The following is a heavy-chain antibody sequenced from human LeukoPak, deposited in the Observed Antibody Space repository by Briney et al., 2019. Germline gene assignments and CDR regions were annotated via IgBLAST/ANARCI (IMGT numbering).Heavy chain of an antibody. D-gene: IGHD6-13*01. CDR2: ISTSSSYI. CDR1: GFTFSRYS. V-gene: IGHV3-21*01. J-gene: IGHJ4*02. Sequence: PGGSLRLSCAASGFTFSRYSMNWVRQAPGKGLEWVSFISTSSSYIYYADSVKGRFTISRDNAKNSLYLQMNSLRAEDTALYYCARASSSWYYFDYWGQGTLVTVSS. CDR3: ARASSSWYYFDY.